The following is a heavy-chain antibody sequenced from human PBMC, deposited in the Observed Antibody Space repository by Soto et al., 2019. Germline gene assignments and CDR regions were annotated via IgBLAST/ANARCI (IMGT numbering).Heavy chain of an antibody. J-gene: IGHJ4*02. D-gene: IGHD4-17*01. Sequence: PSETLSLTCTVSGGSVSGGSYYWSWIRQPPGKGLEWIGFIYYTGSNDYNPSLKSRVTMSVDTSKNHFSLKLSSVTAADTAVYYCARQVTTNHFFDYCGQATLVTVSS. CDR1: GGSVSGGSYY. V-gene: IGHV4-61*03. CDR3: ARQVTTNHFFDY. CDR2: IYYTGSN.